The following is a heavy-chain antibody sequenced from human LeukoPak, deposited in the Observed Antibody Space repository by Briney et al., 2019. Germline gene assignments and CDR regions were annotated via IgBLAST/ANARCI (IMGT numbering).Heavy chain of an antibody. CDR3: ARGSSSGWPDYFDY. V-gene: IGHV3-74*01. CDR1: GFTLSSNW. Sequence: GGSLRLSCAPSGFTLSSNWMHWVRQAPGKGLVWVSRINGDGSSTPYADSVKGRFIISRDNAKNTLYLQMNSLRAEDTAVYYCARGSSSGWPDYFDYWGQGTPVTVSS. CDR2: INGDGSST. J-gene: IGHJ4*02. D-gene: IGHD6-19*01.